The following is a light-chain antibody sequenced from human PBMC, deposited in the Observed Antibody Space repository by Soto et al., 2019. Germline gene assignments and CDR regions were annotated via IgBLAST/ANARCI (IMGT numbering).Light chain of an antibody. V-gene: IGKV3-15*01. CDR3: QQYSNWPKT. CDR1: QSVSSN. Sequence: VVTQSPATLSVSTGERATLSCRASQSVSSNLAWYQQKPGQAPRLLIFGAFTRAAGVPARFSGSGSGTEFTLAISSLQSEDSAVYFCQQYSNWPKTFGQGTMV. J-gene: IGKJ1*01. CDR2: GAF.